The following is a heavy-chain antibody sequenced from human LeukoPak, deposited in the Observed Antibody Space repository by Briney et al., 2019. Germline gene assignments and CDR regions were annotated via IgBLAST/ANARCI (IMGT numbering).Heavy chain of an antibody. V-gene: IGHV4-4*07. CDR1: GGSISSYY. J-gene: IGHJ4*02. Sequence: PSETLSLTCTVSGGSISSYYWSWIRQPAGKGLEWIGRIYTSGSTNYNPSLKSRVTMSVDTSKNQFSLKLSSVTAADTAVYYCARVIYNTYTNNWRFDYWGQGTLVTVSS. CDR2: IYTSGST. D-gene: IGHD1-1*01. CDR3: ARVIYNTYTNNWRFDY.